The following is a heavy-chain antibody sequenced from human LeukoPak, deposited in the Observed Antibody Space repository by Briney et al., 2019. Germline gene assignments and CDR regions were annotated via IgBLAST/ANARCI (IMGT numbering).Heavy chain of an antibody. V-gene: IGHV3-30*18. J-gene: IGHJ6*03. CDR2: ISYDGTNK. CDR1: GFTFSSYG. D-gene: IGHD3-10*01. Sequence: GGSLRLSCAASGFTFSSYGMHWVRQAPGKGLEWVAVISYDGTNKYYADSVKGRFTISRDNSKNTLYLQMNSLRAEDTAVYYCAKEEWVRGPYGYCYYYMDVWGKGTTVTISS. CDR3: AKEEWVRGPYGYCYYYMDV.